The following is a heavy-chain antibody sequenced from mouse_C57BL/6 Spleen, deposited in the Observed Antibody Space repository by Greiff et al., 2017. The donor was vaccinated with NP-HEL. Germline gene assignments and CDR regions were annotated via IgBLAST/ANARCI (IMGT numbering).Heavy chain of an antibody. CDR3: GSPYYYGSSWFAY. V-gene: IGHV1-7*01. Sequence: QVQLKESGAELAKPGASVKLSCKASGYTFTSYWMHWVKQRPGQGLEWIGYINPSSGYTKYNQKFKDKATLTADKSSSTAYMQLSSLTYEDSAVYYGGSPYYYGSSWFAYWGKGTLVTVSA. D-gene: IGHD1-1*01. CDR2: INPSSGYT. J-gene: IGHJ3*01. CDR1: GYTFTSYW.